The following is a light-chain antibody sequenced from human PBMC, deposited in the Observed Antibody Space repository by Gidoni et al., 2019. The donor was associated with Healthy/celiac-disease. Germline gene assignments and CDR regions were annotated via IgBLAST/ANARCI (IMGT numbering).Light chain of an antibody. J-gene: IGLJ3*02. CDR1: SSHIGSTY. CDR3: AAWDDSLSGRV. CDR2: RNN. V-gene: IGLV1-47*01. Sequence: QSVLTQPPSASGTPGQRVTISCSGSSSHIGSTYVYWYQQPPGTAPKLLLYRNNQRPSGVPDRFSGSKSGTSAALAISGLRSEDEADYYCAAWDDSLSGRVFGGGTKLTVL.